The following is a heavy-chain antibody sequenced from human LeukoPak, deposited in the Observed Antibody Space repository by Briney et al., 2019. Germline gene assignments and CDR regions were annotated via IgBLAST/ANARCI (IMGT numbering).Heavy chain of an antibody. J-gene: IGHJ6*03. CDR1: GDSISGFY. V-gene: IGHV4-34*01. CDR2: INHSGST. Sequence: SETLSLTCTVSGDSISGFYWSWIRQPPGKGLEWVGEINHSGSTKYYASLMSRVTISVDTSKNQFSLKLSSVTAAHTAVYYCARRRPDWFQHYYYYYYMDVWGKGTTVTISS. D-gene: IGHD3-9*01. CDR3: ARRRPDWFQHYYYYYYMDV.